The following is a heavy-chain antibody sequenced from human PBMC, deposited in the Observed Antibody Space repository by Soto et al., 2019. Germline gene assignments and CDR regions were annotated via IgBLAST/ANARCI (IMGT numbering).Heavy chain of an antibody. CDR1: GFTFNNYA. D-gene: IGHD3-10*01. CDR2: ISGSGQRT. Sequence: EVQLLESGGGLVQPGGSLRLSCAASGFTFNNYAMSWVRQAPGKGREWVSVISGSGQRTSYADSVKGRFTVSRDNSKNTVDLHTKSLRAEDTAVYYCAKDSYHGSGSYITPYYFDSWGQGTLITVSS. J-gene: IGHJ4*02. V-gene: IGHV3-23*01. CDR3: AKDSYHGSGSYITPYYFDS.